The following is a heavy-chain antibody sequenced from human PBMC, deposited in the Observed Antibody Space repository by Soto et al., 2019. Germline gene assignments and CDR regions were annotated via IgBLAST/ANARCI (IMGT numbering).Heavy chain of an antibody. Sequence: GESLKISCKGSGYSFTSYWIGWVRQMPGKGLAWMGIIYPGDSDTRYSPSFQGQVTISDDKSISTAYLQWSSLKASDTAMYYCATSVAGRYYYYGMDVWGQGTTVTV. CDR2: IYPGDSDT. D-gene: IGHD6-19*01. V-gene: IGHV5-51*01. J-gene: IGHJ6*02. CDR1: GYSFTSYW. CDR3: ATSVAGRYYYYGMDV.